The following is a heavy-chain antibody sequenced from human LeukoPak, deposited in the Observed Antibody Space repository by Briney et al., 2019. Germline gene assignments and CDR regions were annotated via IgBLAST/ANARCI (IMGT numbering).Heavy chain of an antibody. J-gene: IGHJ5*02. CDR2: IYYSGST. CDR3: ARVRGRSGNWFDP. Sequence: SETLSLTCTVSGGSISSYYWSWIRQPPEKGLEWIGYIYYSGSTNYNPSLKSRVTISVDTSKNQFSLKLSSVTAADTAVYYCARVRGRSGNWFDPWGQGTLVTVSS. D-gene: IGHD1-14*01. CDR1: GGSISSYY. V-gene: IGHV4-59*01.